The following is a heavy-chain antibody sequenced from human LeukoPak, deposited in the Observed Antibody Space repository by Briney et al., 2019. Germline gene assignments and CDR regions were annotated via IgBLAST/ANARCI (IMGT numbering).Heavy chain of an antibody. Sequence: PGGSLRLSCAASGFTFSSYAMHWVRQAPGKGLEWVVVISYDGSNKYYAESVKGRFTISRDNSKNTLYLQMNSLRAEDTAVYYCARDMGYYEARQGDAFDIWGQGTMVTVSS. D-gene: IGHD3-22*01. CDR3: ARDMGYYEARQGDAFDI. V-gene: IGHV3-30*01. CDR2: ISYDGSNK. J-gene: IGHJ3*02. CDR1: GFTFSSYA.